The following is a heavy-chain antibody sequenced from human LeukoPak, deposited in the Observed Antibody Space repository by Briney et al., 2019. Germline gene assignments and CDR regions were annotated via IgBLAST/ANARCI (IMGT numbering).Heavy chain of an antibody. CDR2: ISSSGSTI. CDR1: GFTFSSYE. V-gene: IGHV3-48*03. Sequence: PGGSLRLSCAASGFTFSSYEMNWVRQAPGKRLEWVSYISSSGSTIYYADSVKGQFTISRDNAKNSLYLQMNSLRAEDTAVYYCARGSYYDSSGYYSHHYYWGQGTLVTVSS. J-gene: IGHJ4*02. D-gene: IGHD3-22*01. CDR3: ARGSYYDSSGYYSHHYY.